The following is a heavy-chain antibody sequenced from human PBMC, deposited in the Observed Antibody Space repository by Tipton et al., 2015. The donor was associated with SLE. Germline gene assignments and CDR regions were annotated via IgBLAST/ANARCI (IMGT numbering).Heavy chain of an antibody. D-gene: IGHD2-8*01. CDR3: AMRRPQFWCFDY. J-gene: IGHJ4*02. CDR2: IRYSGST. Sequence: TLSLTCTVSRGSIGSSSYYWGWIRQSPGMRLEWVGSIRYSGSTYYNPSLKSRVTISVDTSKNHFSLRLNSVTAADTAVYYCAMRRPQFWCFDYWGQGNLVTVSS. V-gene: IGHV4-39*02. CDR1: RGSIGSSSYY.